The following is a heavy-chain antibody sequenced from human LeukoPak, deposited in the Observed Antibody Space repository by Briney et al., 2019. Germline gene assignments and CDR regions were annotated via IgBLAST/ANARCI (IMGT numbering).Heavy chain of an antibody. CDR1: GYTFTGYY. V-gene: IGHV1-2*02. D-gene: IGHD2-2*01. CDR3: ARGLTWDIVVVPAAGEDWFDP. CDR2: INPNSGGT. Sequence: ASVKVSCKASGYTFTGYYMHWVRQAPGQGLEWMGWINPNSGGTNYAQKFQDRVTMTRDTSISTAYMELSRLRSDDTAVYYCARGLTWDIVVVPAAGEDWFDPWGQGTLVTVSS. J-gene: IGHJ5*02.